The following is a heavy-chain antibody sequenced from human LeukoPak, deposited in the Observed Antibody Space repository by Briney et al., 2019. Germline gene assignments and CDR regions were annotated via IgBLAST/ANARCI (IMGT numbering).Heavy chain of an antibody. CDR3: ARAYSSGDYDTDEHFDY. V-gene: IGHV3-53*05. J-gene: IGHJ4*02. CDR1: GFTVSGNY. D-gene: IGHD4-17*01. CDR2: IYSGGST. Sequence: GGSLRLSCAASGFTVSGNYMSWVRQAPGKGLEWVSVIYSGGSTYYADSVKGRFTISRDNSKNTLYLQMNSLRAEDTAVYYCARAYSSGDYDTDEHFDYWGQGTLVTVSS.